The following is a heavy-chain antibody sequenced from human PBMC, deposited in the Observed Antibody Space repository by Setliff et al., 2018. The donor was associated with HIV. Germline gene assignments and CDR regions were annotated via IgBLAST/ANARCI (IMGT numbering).Heavy chain of an antibody. CDR2: MSYTWST. CDR3: ARVGYYDSSFDY. D-gene: IGHD3-22*01. V-gene: IGHV4-39*07. CDR1: GGSISSSVYY. Sequence: SETLSLTCTVSGGSISSSVYYWGWIRQPPGKGLEWIGSMSYTWSTSYNTSVKSRVTISVDTSTNQFSLKLSSVTAADTAVYYCARVGYYDSSFDYWGQGTLVTVSS. J-gene: IGHJ4*02.